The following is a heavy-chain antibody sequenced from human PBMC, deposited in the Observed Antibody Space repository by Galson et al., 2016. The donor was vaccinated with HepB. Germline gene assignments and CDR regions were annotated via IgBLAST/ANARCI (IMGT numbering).Heavy chain of an antibody. CDR1: GFTVSDNH. Sequence: SLRLSCAAAGFTVSDNHVTWIRQAPGKGLECVSVIFGRGNTYYADSVEGRFTISRDNARSTVYLQMNSLRTEDTAVYYCAGYGGNSVWGRGTLVTVSS. CDR2: IFGRGNT. J-gene: IGHJ4*02. CDR3: AGYGGNSV. V-gene: IGHV3-53*01. D-gene: IGHD4-23*01.